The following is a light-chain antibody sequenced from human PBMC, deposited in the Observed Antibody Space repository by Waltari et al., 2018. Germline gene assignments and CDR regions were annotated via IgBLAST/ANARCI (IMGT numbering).Light chain of an antibody. V-gene: IGLV1-40*01. J-gene: IGLJ3*02. CDR3: QSYDSALSAV. Sequence: QSVLTQPPSVPGAPGQTVTISCAGSSSNIGAGYDVHWYQQLPGAAPKLLIYAYSSRPSGVPDRFYGSKSGTSASLAINGLQPEDEADYYCQSYDSALSAVFGGGTKVTVL. CDR2: AYS. CDR1: SSNIGAGYD.